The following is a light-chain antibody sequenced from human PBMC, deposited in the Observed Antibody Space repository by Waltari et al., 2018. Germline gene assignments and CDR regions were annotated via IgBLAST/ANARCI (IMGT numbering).Light chain of an antibody. CDR1: QTVSSN. J-gene: IGKJ1*01. CDR3: QQYNNWLRRT. CDR2: GAS. V-gene: IGKV3-15*01. Sequence: EIVMTQSPATLSVSPGERATLSCRASQTVSSNLAWYQQKPGQAPRRLIYGASTRATGIPARFSGSGSGTEFTLTISSLQSEDFAVYYCQQYNNWLRRTFGQGTKVEIK.